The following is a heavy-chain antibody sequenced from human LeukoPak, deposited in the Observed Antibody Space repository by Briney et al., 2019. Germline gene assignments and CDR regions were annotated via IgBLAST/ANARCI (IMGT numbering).Heavy chain of an antibody. CDR2: INPNSGGT. V-gene: IGHV1-2*02. CDR1: GYTSTGFH. CDR3: AKEGTGIDY. J-gene: IGHJ4*02. Sequence: ASVKVSCKASGYTSTGFHIHWVRQAPGQGLEWMGLINPNSGGTNYAQNFQGRVTMTRDTSISTAYMELIRLTSDDTAVYYCAKEGTGIDYWGQGTLVTVSS. D-gene: IGHD3/OR15-3a*01.